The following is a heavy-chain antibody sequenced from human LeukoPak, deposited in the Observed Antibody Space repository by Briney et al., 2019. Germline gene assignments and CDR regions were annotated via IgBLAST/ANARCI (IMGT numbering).Heavy chain of an antibody. Sequence: GGSLRLSCAASGFSFSTSAMSWVRQTPGKGLEWVSSIISSGGTTYYADSVKGRFTISRDNSKNTLSLQMDSLRAEDTAVYYCAKDQGIANYWGQGTLVTVSS. CDR2: IISSGGTT. V-gene: IGHV3-23*01. CDR1: GFSFSTSA. J-gene: IGHJ4*02. D-gene: IGHD6-13*01. CDR3: AKDQGIANY.